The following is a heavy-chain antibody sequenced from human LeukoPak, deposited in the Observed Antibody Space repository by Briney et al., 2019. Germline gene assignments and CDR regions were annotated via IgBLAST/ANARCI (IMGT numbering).Heavy chain of an antibody. Sequence: PGGSLRLSCAASGFTFSSYPMHWVRQAPGKGLEWVAGISYDGGNKYYADSVKGRFTISRDNSKNTLYLQMNSLRAEDTAVYYCARTYSYGSGSYYPFDFWGQGTLVTVSS. D-gene: IGHD3-10*01. V-gene: IGHV3-30*04. CDR2: ISYDGGNK. J-gene: IGHJ4*02. CDR3: ARTYSYGSGSYYPFDF. CDR1: GFTFSSYP.